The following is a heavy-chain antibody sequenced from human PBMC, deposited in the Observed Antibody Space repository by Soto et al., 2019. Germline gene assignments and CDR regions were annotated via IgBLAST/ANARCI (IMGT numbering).Heavy chain of an antibody. Sequence: QVQLQESGPGLVKPSETLSLTCTVSGGSVSSGGYYWSWIRQPPGKGLEWIGYIYYSGSTNYNPSLKSRVTISVDTSKNQSSLKLSSVTAADTAVYYCARLVVVSAILNWFDPWRQGTLFTVSS. J-gene: IGHJ5*02. CDR2: IYYSGST. CDR1: GGSVSSGGYY. CDR3: ARLVVVSAILNWFDP. D-gene: IGHD2-21*01. V-gene: IGHV4-61*08.